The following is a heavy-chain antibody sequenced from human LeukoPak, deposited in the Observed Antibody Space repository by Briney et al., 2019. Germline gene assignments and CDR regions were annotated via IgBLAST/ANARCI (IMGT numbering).Heavy chain of an antibody. J-gene: IGHJ5*02. CDR3: ARDGMGHSYNWFDP. Sequence: GGSLRLSCAASGFTFSSYWMHWVRQAPGKGLVWVSRINSDGSSTSYADSVKGRFTISRDNAKNTPYLQMNSLRAEDTAVYYCARDGMGHSYNWFDPWGQGTLVTVSS. V-gene: IGHV3-74*01. CDR2: INSDGSST. D-gene: IGHD5-18*01. CDR1: GFTFSSYW.